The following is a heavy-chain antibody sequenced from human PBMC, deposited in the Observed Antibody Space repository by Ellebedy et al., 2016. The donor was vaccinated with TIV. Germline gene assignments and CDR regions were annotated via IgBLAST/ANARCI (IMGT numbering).Heavy chain of an antibody. CDR1: GYTFNTYD. CDR2: MNPSSGNT. Sequence: AASVKVSCKTSGYTFNTYDINWVRQAPGQGLEWLGWMNPSSGNTGSAQKFRGRVTLTRNNSISTAYMELSSLTSEDTAVYYCARGSGSYAWFDTWGQGTLVTVSS. D-gene: IGHD3-10*01. CDR3: ARGSGSYAWFDT. J-gene: IGHJ5*02. V-gene: IGHV1-8*02.